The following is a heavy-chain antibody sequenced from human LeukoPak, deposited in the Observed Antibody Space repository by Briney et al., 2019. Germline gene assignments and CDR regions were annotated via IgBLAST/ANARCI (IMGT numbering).Heavy chain of an antibody. CDR3: ARVARQVAYYDFWSGYYSLGY. J-gene: IGHJ4*02. Sequence: ASVKVSYKASGYTFTSYYMHWVRQAPGQGLEWMGIINPSGGSTSYAQKFQGRVTMARDTSTSTVYMELSSLRSEDTAVYYCARVARQVAYYDFWSGYYSLGYWGQGTLVTVSS. CDR1: GYTFTSYY. CDR2: INPSGGST. D-gene: IGHD3-3*01. V-gene: IGHV1-46*01.